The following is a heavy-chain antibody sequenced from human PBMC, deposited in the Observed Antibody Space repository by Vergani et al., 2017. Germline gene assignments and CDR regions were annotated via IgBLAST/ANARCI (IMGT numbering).Heavy chain of an antibody. Sequence: QVQLVQSGAEVKKPGASVKVSCKVSGYTLTELSMHWVRQAPGKGLEWMGGFDPEDGETIYAQKFQGRVTMTEDTSTDTAYMELSSLRSEDTAVYYCAHPQYYYDSSGYYLAAFDIWGQGTMVTVSS. D-gene: IGHD3-22*01. CDR1: GYTLTELS. J-gene: IGHJ3*02. CDR2: FDPEDGET. V-gene: IGHV1-24*01. CDR3: AHPQYYYDSSGYYLAAFDI.